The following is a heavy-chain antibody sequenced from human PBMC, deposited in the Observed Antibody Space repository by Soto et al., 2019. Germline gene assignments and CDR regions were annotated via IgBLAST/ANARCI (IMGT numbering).Heavy chain of an antibody. CDR1: GFTFSSYA. D-gene: IGHD6-19*01. CDR3: AKGPGIAVDVDY. CDR2: ISGSGGST. Sequence: PGGSLRLSCAASGFTFSSYAMSWVRQAPGKGLEWVSAISGSGGSTYYADSVKGRFTISRDNSKNTLYLQMNSLRAEVTAVYYCAKGPGIAVDVDYWGQGTLVTVSS. J-gene: IGHJ4*02. V-gene: IGHV3-23*01.